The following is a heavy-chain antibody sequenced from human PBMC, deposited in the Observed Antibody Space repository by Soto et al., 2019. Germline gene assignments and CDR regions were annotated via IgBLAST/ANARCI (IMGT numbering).Heavy chain of an antibody. J-gene: IGHJ5*02. V-gene: IGHV5-10-1*01. D-gene: IGHD2-21*01. Sequence: GESLKISCKGSGYSFTSYWISWVRQMPGKGLEWMGRIDPSDSYTNYSPSFQGHVTISADKSISTAYLQWSSLKASDTAMYYCERQDGEMAINWCDHWGQGTLVTVSS. CDR1: GYSFTSYW. CDR2: IDPSDSYT. CDR3: ERQDGEMAINWCDH.